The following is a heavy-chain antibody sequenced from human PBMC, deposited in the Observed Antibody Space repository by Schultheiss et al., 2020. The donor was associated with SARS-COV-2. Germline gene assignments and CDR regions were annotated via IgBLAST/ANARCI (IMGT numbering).Heavy chain of an antibody. CDR3: ARRYDFWSGHRESGMDV. CDR2: IYYSGST. Sequence: SETLSLTCSVFGGSISSYYWSWIRQPPGKGLEWIGYIYYSGSTNYNPSLKSRVTISVDTSKNQFSLRLSSVTAADTAVYYCARRYDFWSGHRESGMDVWGQGTTVTVSS. V-gene: IGHV4-59*08. CDR1: GGSISSYY. J-gene: IGHJ6*02. D-gene: IGHD3-3*01.